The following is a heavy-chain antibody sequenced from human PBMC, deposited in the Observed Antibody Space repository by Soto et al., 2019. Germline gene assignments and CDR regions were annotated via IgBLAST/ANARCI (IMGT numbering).Heavy chain of an antibody. Sequence: GGSLRLSCAASGVTFSSHGMHWARQAPGKGLEWVALISSDGSKEYYADSVKGRFTISRENAKNSLYLQMNSLRAGDTAVYYCAKKSSNYYDSSGYSDYWGQGTLVTVSS. J-gene: IGHJ4*02. CDR3: AKKSSNYYDSSGYSDY. CDR1: GVTFSSHG. V-gene: IGHV3-30*18. D-gene: IGHD3-22*01. CDR2: ISSDGSKE.